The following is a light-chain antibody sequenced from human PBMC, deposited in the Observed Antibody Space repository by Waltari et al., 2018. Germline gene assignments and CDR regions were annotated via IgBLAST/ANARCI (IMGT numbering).Light chain of an antibody. CDR1: ESIGNR. J-gene: IGKJ1*01. CDR2: AAS. Sequence: EIQLTPSPSSLSASAGARVSLTFRDRESIGNRFNWYQPGPGKAPKLLIYAASTLQSGVPSRFTGSGSGTDFTLTISSLQPEDFATYYCQQSYTTPRTYKNPRTFGQGTQVEIK. CDR3: QQSYTTPRTYKNPRT. V-gene: IGKV1-39*01.